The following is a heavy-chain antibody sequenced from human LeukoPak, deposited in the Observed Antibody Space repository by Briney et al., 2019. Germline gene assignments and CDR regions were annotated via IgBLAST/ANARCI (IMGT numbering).Heavy chain of an antibody. CDR1: GSDFDDYM. CDR2: ISWDGGTT. V-gene: IGHV3-43D*04. D-gene: IGHD4-23*01. CDR3: ARGGYGGVFDY. Sequence: SEGSLRLSCAASGSDFDDYMMHWVRQVPGKGLEWVSLISWDGGTTNYADSVKGRFTISRDNSKNSLYFLMNDLTAEDTAFYYCARGGYGGVFDYWGQGTLVTVSS. J-gene: IGHJ4*02.